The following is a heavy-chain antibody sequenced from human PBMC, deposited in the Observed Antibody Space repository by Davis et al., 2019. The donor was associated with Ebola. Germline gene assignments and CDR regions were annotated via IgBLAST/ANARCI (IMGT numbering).Heavy chain of an antibody. CDR1: GYPFSVYW. J-gene: IGHJ5*02. CDR2: IYPGDSDA. V-gene: IGHV5-51*01. Sequence: GESLKIYCKGSGYPFSVYWIAWVRQMPGKGLEWMGIIYPGDSDARYSPSFQGQVTMSADKSISTAYLQWSSLKASDTAIYFCARHMGYYDFLSVHRNWFDPWGQGTLVTVSS. CDR3: ARHMGYYDFLSVHRNWFDP. D-gene: IGHD3-3*01.